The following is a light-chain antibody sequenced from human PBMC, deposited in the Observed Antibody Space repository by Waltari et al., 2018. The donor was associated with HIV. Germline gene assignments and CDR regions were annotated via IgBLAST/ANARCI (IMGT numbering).Light chain of an antibody. CDR2: AAS. CDR1: QNISSY. V-gene: IGKV1-39*01. J-gene: IGKJ4*01. CDR3: QQSFNTPLT. Sequence: DIQMTQSPSSLSASIGERVPLTCRASQNISSYLNWYQQKPGKAPRFLIYAASSLQSGVPSTFSGSGSGTDFTLTISSLQREDFATYYCQQSFNTPLTFGGGTKVEIK.